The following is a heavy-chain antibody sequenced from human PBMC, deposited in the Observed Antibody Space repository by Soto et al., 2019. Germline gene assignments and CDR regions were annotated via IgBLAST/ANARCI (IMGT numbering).Heavy chain of an antibody. J-gene: IGHJ6*02. Sequence: ASVKVSCKASGYTFTSYGISWVRQAPGQGLEWMGWISAYNGNTNYAQKLQGRVTMTTDTSTSTAYMELRSLRSDDTAVYYCARDAPPARIAAAGTGYYYYYGMDVWGQGTTVTVSS. CDR2: ISAYNGNT. CDR3: ARDAPPARIAAAGTGYYYYYGMDV. V-gene: IGHV1-18*01. D-gene: IGHD6-13*01. CDR1: GYTFTSYG.